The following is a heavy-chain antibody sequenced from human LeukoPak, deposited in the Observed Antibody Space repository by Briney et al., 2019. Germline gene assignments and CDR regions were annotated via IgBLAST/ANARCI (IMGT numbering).Heavy chain of an antibody. CDR1: GSTFSSYG. CDR2: ISYDGSNK. Sequence: PGGSLRLSCAASGSTFSSYGMHWVRQAPGKGLEWVAVISYDGSNKYYADSVKGRFTISRDNSKNTLYLQMNSLRAEDTAVYYCASRGYSYGYVDYWGQGTLVTVSS. D-gene: IGHD5-18*01. V-gene: IGHV3-30*03. CDR3: ASRGYSYGYVDY. J-gene: IGHJ4*02.